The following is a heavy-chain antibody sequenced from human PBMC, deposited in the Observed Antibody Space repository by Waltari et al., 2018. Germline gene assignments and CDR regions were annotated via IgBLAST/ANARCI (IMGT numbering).Heavy chain of an antibody. V-gene: IGHV1-8*01. CDR3: ARGSGWLGHWFDP. J-gene: IGHJ5*02. Sequence: NWVRQATGQGLEWMGWMNPNSGNTGYAQKFQGRVTMTRNTSISTAYMELSSLRSEDTAVYYCARGSGWLGHWFDPWGQGTLVTVSS. CDR2: MNPNSGNT. D-gene: IGHD3-10*01.